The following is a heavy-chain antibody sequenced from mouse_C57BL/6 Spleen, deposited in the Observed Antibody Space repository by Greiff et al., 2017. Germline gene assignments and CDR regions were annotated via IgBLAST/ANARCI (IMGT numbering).Heavy chain of an antibody. CDR3: TRGAAYYYGSSYAMDY. V-gene: IGHV5-9-1*02. CDR1: GFTFSSYA. J-gene: IGHJ4*01. Sequence: EVQGVESGEGLVKPGGSLKLSCAASGFTFSSYAMSWVRQTPEKRLEWVAYISSGGDYIYYADTVKGRFTISRDNARNTLYLQMSSLKSEDTAMYYCTRGAAYYYGSSYAMDYWGQGTSVTVSS. CDR2: ISSGGDYI. D-gene: IGHD1-1*01.